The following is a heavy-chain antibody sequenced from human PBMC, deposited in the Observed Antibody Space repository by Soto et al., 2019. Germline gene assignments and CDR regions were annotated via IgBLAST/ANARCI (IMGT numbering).Heavy chain of an antibody. J-gene: IGHJ5*01. CDR3: VKGGWLDF. V-gene: IGHV3-11*01. D-gene: IGHD3-16*01. Sequence: GGSLRLSCAASGFTFSDYYMSWIRQAPGKGLEWVSHISSSGSTIYYADAVKGRFTISRDNSKYTLYLQMNSLTAEDTAVYACVKGGWLDFWGQGTLVTVSS. CDR1: GFTFSDYY. CDR2: ISSSGSTI.